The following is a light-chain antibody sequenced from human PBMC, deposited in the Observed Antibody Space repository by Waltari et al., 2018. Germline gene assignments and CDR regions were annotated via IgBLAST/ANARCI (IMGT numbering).Light chain of an antibody. CDR1: GSDLGPSPF. CDR3: SSYSNDHTVI. Sequence: QSGLTQPASMSGSPGQSIPISCSGSGSDLGPSPFCLLYPQFPGSPPKLLIYNGSHPPSVISDRFSGSTSGYKASLTITNLQVEDEADYFCSSYSNDHTVIFGAGTRLTVL. CDR2: NGS. V-gene: IGLV2-14*03. J-gene: IGLJ2*01.